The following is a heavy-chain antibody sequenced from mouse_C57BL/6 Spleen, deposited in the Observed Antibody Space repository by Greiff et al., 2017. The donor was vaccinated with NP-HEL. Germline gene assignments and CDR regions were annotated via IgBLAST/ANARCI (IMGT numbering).Heavy chain of an antibody. CDR3: ARESYGSSYGYFDY. J-gene: IGHJ2*01. CDR1: GYTFTSYW. D-gene: IGHD1-1*01. CDR2: IHPNSGST. Sequence: QVQLQQPGAELVKPGASVKLSCKASGYTFTSYWMHWVKQRPGQGLEWIGMIHPNSGSTNYNEKFKSKATLTVDKSSSTAYMQLSSLTSEDSAVYYCARESYGSSYGYFDYWGQGTTLTVSS. V-gene: IGHV1-64*01.